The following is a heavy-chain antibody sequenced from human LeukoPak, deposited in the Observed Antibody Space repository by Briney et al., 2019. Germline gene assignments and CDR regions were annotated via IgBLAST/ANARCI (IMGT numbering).Heavy chain of an antibody. Sequence: GGSLRLSCAASGFTFGSYAMSWVRQAPGKGLEWVSAISGSGGSTYYADSVKGRFTISRDNSKNTLYLQMNSLRAEDTAVYYCAKGDTVTTDGRWGQGTLVTVSS. CDR1: GFTFGSYA. V-gene: IGHV3-23*01. J-gene: IGHJ4*02. D-gene: IGHD4-17*01. CDR3: AKGDTVTTDGR. CDR2: ISGSGGST.